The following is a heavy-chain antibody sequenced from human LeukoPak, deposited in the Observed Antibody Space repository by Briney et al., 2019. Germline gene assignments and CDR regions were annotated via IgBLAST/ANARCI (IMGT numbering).Heavy chain of an antibody. Sequence: GASVKVSCKASGYTFTGYYMHWVRRAPGQGLEWMGWINPNSGGTNYAQKFQGRVTMTRDTSISTAYMELSRLRSDDTAVYYCARGSHNWNDGGYYFDYWGQGTLVTVSS. CDR1: GYTFTGYY. V-gene: IGHV1-2*02. CDR2: INPNSGGT. D-gene: IGHD1-1*01. CDR3: ARGSHNWNDGGYYFDY. J-gene: IGHJ4*02.